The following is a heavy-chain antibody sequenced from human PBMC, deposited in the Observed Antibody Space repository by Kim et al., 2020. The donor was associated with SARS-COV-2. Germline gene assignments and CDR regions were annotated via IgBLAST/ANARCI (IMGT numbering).Heavy chain of an antibody. CDR3: AKVEEQQLVFYY. V-gene: IGHV1-18*01. Sequence: NYAQKLQGRVTMTTDTSTSTAYMELRSLRSDDTAVYYCAKVEEQQLVFYYWGQGTLVTVSS. J-gene: IGHJ4*02. D-gene: IGHD6-13*01.